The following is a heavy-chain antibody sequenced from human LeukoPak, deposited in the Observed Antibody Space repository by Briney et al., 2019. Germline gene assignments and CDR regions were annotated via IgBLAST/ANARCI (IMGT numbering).Heavy chain of an antibody. CDR3: ARTPNYYDSGYYFDY. J-gene: IGHJ4*02. CDR1: GFSLNTGGVC. D-gene: IGHD3-22*01. CDR2: IDWDDDK. V-gene: IGHV2-70*11. Sequence: SGPALVKPTQTLTLTCTFSGFSLNTGGVCVSWIRQPPGKALEWVARIDWDDDKYCSPSLRTRLTISKDTSKNQVVLTMTNMDPVDTATYYCARTPNYYDSGYYFDYWGQGTLVTVSS.